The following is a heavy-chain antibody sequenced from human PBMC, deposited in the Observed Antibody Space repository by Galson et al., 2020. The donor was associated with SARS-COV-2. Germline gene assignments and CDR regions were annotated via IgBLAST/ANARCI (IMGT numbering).Heavy chain of an antibody. J-gene: IGHJ3*01. D-gene: IGHD3-3*01. CDR1: GFIFSNYA. Sequence: GESLKISCAASGFIFSNYAMDWVRQVPGKGLEFVSAILSSGRGPSYGTSVKGRFTISRDNSKNTLFLQMDFLGPEDTGVYFCARVSGVFGANVFDLWGHGTTVTVSS. CDR2: ILSSGRGP. CDR3: ARVSGVFGANVFDL. V-gene: IGHV3-64*01.